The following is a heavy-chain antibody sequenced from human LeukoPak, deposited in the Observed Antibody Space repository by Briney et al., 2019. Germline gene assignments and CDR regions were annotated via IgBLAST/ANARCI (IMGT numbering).Heavy chain of an antibody. CDR2: LRSSSVTT. Sequence: AGGSLRLSCAASGFRFSSYSMNWARQAPEEGLEWVSYLRSSSVTTYYADSVQGRFTISRDNAKNSLYLQMSSLRDEDTAVYYCATRNYYGSGPNGAFDMWGQGTMVTVSS. J-gene: IGHJ3*02. D-gene: IGHD3-10*01. V-gene: IGHV3-48*02. CDR1: GFRFSSYS. CDR3: ATRNYYGSGPNGAFDM.